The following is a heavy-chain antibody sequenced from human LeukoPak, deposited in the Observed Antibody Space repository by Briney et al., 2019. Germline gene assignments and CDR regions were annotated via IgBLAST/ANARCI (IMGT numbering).Heavy chain of an antibody. Sequence: GGSLRLSCAASGFTFSDYYMSWIRQAPGTGLEWVSYSSSRISFTNYADSVKGRFTISRDNAKNSLYLQMNSLRVEDTAVYYCAKAKAPNQNYDWGQGTMVTVSS. CDR3: AKAKAPNQNYD. D-gene: IGHD1-7*01. CDR2: SSSRISFT. V-gene: IGHV3-11*05. CDR1: GFTFSDYY. J-gene: IGHJ4*02.